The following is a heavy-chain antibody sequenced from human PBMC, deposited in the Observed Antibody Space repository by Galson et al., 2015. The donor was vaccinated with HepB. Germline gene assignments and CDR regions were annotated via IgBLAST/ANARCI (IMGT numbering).Heavy chain of an antibody. V-gene: IGHV3-48*02. J-gene: IGHJ6*02. D-gene: IGHD3-10*01. CDR2: ISSSSSTI. Sequence: SLRLSCAASGFTLSSYSMNWVRQAPGKGLEWVSYISSSSSTIYYADSVKGRFTISRDNAKNSLYLQMNSLRDEDTAVYYCARFGISTPYGSGSYYGYYYGMDVWGQGTTVTVSS. CDR1: GFTLSSYS. CDR3: ARFGISTPYGSGSYYGYYYGMDV.